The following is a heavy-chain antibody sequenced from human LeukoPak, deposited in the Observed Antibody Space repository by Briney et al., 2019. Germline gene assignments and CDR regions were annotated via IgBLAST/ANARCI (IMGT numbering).Heavy chain of an antibody. Sequence: SVKVSSKASGGTFSSYAISWVRQAPGQGLEWMGGIIPIFGTANYAQKFQGRVTITADESTSTAYMELSSLRSEDTAVYYCARGNPNYDILTGFDYWGQGTLVTVSS. V-gene: IGHV1-69*01. CDR2: IIPIFGTA. J-gene: IGHJ4*02. CDR3: ARGNPNYDILTGFDY. CDR1: GGTFSSYA. D-gene: IGHD3-9*01.